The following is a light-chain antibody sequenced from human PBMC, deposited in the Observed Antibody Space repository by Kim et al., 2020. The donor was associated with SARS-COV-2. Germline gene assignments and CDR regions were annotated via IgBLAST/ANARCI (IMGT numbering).Light chain of an antibody. V-gene: IGKV1-39*01. J-gene: IGKJ5*01. Sequence: DIQMTQSPSSLSASVGDRVTITCRASQSIRSYLNWYQQKLGKAPKLLIHAASSLQSGVPSRFSGSGSGTDFTLTISSLQPEDFATYYCQQSYITPPITFGQGTRLEIK. CDR1: QSIRSY. CDR2: AAS. CDR3: QQSYITPPIT.